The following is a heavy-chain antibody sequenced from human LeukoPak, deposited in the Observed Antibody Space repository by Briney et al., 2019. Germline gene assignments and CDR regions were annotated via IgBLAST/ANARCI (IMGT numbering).Heavy chain of an antibody. Sequence: PSETLSLTCTVSGGSISSSSYYWGWIRQPPGKGLEWIGSIYYSGSTYYNPSLKSRVTISVDTSKNQFSLKLSSVTAADTAVYYCARDFRFVLYGGAFDIWGQGTMVTVSS. CDR1: GGSISSSSYY. V-gene: IGHV4-39*07. J-gene: IGHJ3*02. CDR2: IYYSGST. CDR3: ARDFRFVLYGGAFDI. D-gene: IGHD4-23*01.